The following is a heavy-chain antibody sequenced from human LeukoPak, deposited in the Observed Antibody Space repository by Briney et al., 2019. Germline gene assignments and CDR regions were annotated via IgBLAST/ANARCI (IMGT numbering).Heavy chain of an antibody. CDR2: SYYSGST. Sequence: SETLSLTCTVSGGSMNNYYWNWIRQPPGKGLEWIGYSYYSGSTNYNPSLKSRVNISIDTSKNQFSLNLSSVTAADTAVYYCARLGSVAMPFDYWGQGTLVTVSS. J-gene: IGHJ4*02. CDR3: ARLGSVAMPFDY. V-gene: IGHV4-59*08. D-gene: IGHD2-2*01. CDR1: GGSMNNYY.